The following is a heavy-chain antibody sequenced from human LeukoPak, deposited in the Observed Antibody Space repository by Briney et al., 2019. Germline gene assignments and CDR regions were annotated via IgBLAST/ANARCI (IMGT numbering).Heavy chain of an antibody. V-gene: IGHV3-15*01. J-gene: IGHJ5*02. CDR1: GFTFSNAW. Sequence: GGSLRLSCAASGFTFSNAWMSWVRQAPGKGLEWVGRIKSKTDGGTTDYAAPVKGRFTISRDGSKNTLYLQMNSLKTEDTAVYYCTTTIGYCSSTSCSNWFDPWGQGTLVTVSS. CDR3: TTTIGYCSSTSCSNWFDP. D-gene: IGHD2-2*01. CDR2: IKSKTDGGTT.